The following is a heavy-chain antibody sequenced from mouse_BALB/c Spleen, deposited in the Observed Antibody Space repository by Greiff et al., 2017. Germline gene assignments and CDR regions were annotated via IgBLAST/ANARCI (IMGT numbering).Heavy chain of an antibody. D-gene: IGHD2-1*01. V-gene: IGHV2-9*02. J-gene: IGHJ4*01. CDR1: GFSLTSYG. CDR2: IWAGGST. CDR3: ARDVLYYGNPYYAMDY. Sequence: VQVVESGPGLVAPSQSLSITCTVSGFSLTSYGVHWVRQPPGKGLEWLGVIWAGGSTNYNSALMSRLSISKDNSKSQVFLKMNSLQTDDTAMYYCARDVLYYGNPYYAMDYWGQGTSVTVSS.